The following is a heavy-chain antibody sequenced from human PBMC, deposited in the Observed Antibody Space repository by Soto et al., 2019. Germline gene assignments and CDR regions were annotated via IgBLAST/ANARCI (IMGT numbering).Heavy chain of an antibody. D-gene: IGHD1-26*01. CDR2: ISYDGSNK. J-gene: IGHJ5*02. CDR3: ARGLSGYSPVWWFDP. Sequence: LRLSCAASGFTFSSYAMHWVRHAPGKGLEWVAVISYDGSNKYYADSVKGRFTISRDNSKNTLYLQMNSLRAEDTAVYYCARGLSGYSPVWWFDPWGQGTLVTVS. V-gene: IGHV3-30-3*01. CDR1: GFTFSSYA.